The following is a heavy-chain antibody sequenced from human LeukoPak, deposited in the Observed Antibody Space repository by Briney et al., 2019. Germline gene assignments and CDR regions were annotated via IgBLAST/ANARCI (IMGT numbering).Heavy chain of an antibody. CDR2: INGHQGNT. CDR1: GYTFSTYG. V-gene: IGHV1-18*01. CDR3: ARSDLATITVGPFEY. Sequence: ASVKVSCKASGYTFSTYGITWVRQARGQGLEWMCWINGHQGNTKYAQNFQGRVTMTIDTSTSTAYMDLRSLRSDDTAIYFCARSDLATITVGPFEYWGQGTLVAVSS. J-gene: IGHJ4*02. D-gene: IGHD5-12*01.